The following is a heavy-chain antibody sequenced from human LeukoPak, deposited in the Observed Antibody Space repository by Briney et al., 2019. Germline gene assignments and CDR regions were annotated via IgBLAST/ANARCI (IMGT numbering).Heavy chain of an antibody. J-gene: IGHJ4*02. D-gene: IGHD1-26*01. V-gene: IGHV5-51*01. Sequence: GASLKISYKGSGSSFTSYWIGWVRPMPGKGLEWMGIIYPGDSDTRYSPSFQGQVTISADKSISTAYLQWSSLKASDTAMYYCARPHRVGATTAFDYWGQGTLVTVSS. CDR1: GSSFTSYW. CDR3: ARPHRVGATTAFDY. CDR2: IYPGDSDT.